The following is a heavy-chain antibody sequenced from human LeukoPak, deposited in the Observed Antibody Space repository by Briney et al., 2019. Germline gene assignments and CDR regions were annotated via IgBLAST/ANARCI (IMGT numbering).Heavy chain of an antibody. J-gene: IGHJ6*03. CDR1: GYSFTSYW. CDR2: IYPGDSDT. Sequence: PGESLKISCKGSGYSFTSYWIGWVRQMPGKGLEWMGIIYPGDSDTRYSPSFQGQVTISADKSISTAYLQWSSLKASDTAMYYCARLYGSGLYYYYYYMDVWGKGTTVTISS. V-gene: IGHV5-51*01. CDR3: ARLYGSGLYYYYYYMDV. D-gene: IGHD3-10*01.